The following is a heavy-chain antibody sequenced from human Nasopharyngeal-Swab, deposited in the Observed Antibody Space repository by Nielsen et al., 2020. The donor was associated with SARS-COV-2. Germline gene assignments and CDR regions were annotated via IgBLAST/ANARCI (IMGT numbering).Heavy chain of an antibody. V-gene: IGHV1-69*13. CDR3: ARSLNYYPSYFDS. CDR1: GVTFSSYG. Sequence: SVKVSCKAPGVTFSSYGISWVRQAPGQGLEWVGGIMPMFGTTGYAQKFQGRVTITADVHATTAYMDLSSLTPEDSAVYYCARSLNYYPSYFDSWGQGSLVTVSS. J-gene: IGHJ4*02. CDR2: IMPMFGTT. D-gene: IGHD3-10*01.